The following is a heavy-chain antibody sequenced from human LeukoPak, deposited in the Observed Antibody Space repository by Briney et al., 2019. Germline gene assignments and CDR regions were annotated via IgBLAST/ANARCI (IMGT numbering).Heavy chain of an antibody. CDR1: GVSISSSNSY. D-gene: IGHD4-23*01. J-gene: IGHJ3*02. CDR3: ATLTGGDDAFDI. CDR2: IYYSGNT. Sequence: SETLSLTCTVSGVSISSSNSYWGWIRQPPGKGLEWIGSIYYSGNTYYNASLKSQVSISIDTSKNQFSLRLSSVTAADTAVYYCATLTGGDDAFDIWGQGTMVTVSS. V-gene: IGHV4-39*07.